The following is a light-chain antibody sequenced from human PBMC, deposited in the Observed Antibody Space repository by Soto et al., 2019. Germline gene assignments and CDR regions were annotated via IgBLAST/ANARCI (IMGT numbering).Light chain of an antibody. V-gene: IGKV3-15*01. Sequence: EIVMTQSPATLSVSPGESATLSCRASQSVSSNLAWHQQKPGQAPRLLIYGVSTRAAGLPARFSGSGSGTEFTLTISSLQSEDFAVYYCQQYNNWPLTFGGGTKVDIK. J-gene: IGKJ4*01. CDR3: QQYNNWPLT. CDR2: GVS. CDR1: QSVSSN.